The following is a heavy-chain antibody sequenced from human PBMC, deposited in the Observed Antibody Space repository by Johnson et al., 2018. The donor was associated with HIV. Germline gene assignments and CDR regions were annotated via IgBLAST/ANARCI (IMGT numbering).Heavy chain of an antibody. Sequence: QVQLVESGGGVVQPGGSLRLSCAASGFTFSSYGMHWVRQAPGKGLEWVAFIRYDGSNKYYADSVKGRFTISRDNSKNTLYLQMNSLRAEDTAMYYCATHLSDYDDTLSDDAFDVWGRGTLVTVSS. CDR1: GFTFSSYG. CDR2: IRYDGSNK. D-gene: IGHD4-17*01. CDR3: ATHLSDYDDTLSDDAFDV. V-gene: IGHV3-30*02. J-gene: IGHJ3*01.